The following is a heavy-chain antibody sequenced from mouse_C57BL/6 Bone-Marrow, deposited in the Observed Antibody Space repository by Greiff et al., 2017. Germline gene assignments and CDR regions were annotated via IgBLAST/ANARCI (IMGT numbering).Heavy chain of an antibody. V-gene: IGHV1-9*01. CDR3: ARFHNYYSNPAWFAY. D-gene: IGHD2-5*01. Sequence: QVQLQQSGAELMKPGASVKLSCKATGYTFTGYWIEWVKQRPGHGLEWIGEILPGSGSTNYNEKFKGKATFTADKSSNTAYMQLSSLTTEDSAIYYFARFHNYYSNPAWFAYWGQGTLVTVSA. CDR2: ILPGSGST. J-gene: IGHJ3*01. CDR1: GYTFTGYW.